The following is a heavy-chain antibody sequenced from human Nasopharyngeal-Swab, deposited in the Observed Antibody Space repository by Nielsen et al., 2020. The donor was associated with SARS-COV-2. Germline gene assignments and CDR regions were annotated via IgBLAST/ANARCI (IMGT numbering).Heavy chain of an antibody. Sequence: GGSLRLSCAASGFTFSSSEMTWVRQVPGKGLEWVSYISSSGNTMYYADSVKGRFTISRDNAKNSLYLQMNSLRAEDTAVYYCARGPGGSYFDSWGQGTLVTVSS. J-gene: IGHJ4*02. CDR3: ARGPGGSYFDS. D-gene: IGHD1-26*01. CDR2: ISSSGNTM. V-gene: IGHV3-48*03. CDR1: GFTFSSSE.